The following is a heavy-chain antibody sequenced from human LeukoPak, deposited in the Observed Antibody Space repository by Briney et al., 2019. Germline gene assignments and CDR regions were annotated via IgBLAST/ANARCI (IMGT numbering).Heavy chain of an antibody. CDR3: ARVGVLVTAFDI. D-gene: IGHD3-16*01. Sequence: GGSLRLSCAASGFTFSSYSMNWVRQAPGKGLEWVSSISSSSYIYYADSVKGRFTISRDNAKNSLYQQMNSLRAEDTAVYYCARVGVLVTAFDIWGQGTMVTVSS. J-gene: IGHJ3*02. CDR2: ISSSSYI. CDR1: GFTFSSYS. V-gene: IGHV3-21*01.